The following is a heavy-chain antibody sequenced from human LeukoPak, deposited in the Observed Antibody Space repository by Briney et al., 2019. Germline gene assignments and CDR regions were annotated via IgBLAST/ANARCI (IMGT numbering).Heavy chain of an antibody. V-gene: IGHV3-7*05. CDR3: ACDTA. CDR1: GCYW. J-gene: IGHJ5*02. D-gene: IGHD4-11*01. Sequence: PGGSLRLSCAASGCYWMSWVRQAPGKGLEWVANIKQDGSEKYYVDSVKGRFTISRDNAQSSLYLQMNSLRAEDTAVYYCACDTAWGQGTLVTVSS. CDR2: IKQDGSEK.